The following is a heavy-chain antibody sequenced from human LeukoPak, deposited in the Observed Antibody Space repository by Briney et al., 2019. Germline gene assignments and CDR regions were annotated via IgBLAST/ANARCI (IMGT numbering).Heavy chain of an antibody. CDR1: GFTFSDYY. Sequence: GGSLRLSCAASGFTFSDYYMSWIRQAPGKGLEWVSYISSSSSYTNYADSVKGRFTISRDNVKNSLYLQMNSLRAEDTAVYYCARDLLRYGSGSYYGYWGQGTLVTVSS. D-gene: IGHD3-10*01. CDR3: ARDLLRYGSGSYYGY. CDR2: ISSSSSYT. V-gene: IGHV3-11*05. J-gene: IGHJ4*02.